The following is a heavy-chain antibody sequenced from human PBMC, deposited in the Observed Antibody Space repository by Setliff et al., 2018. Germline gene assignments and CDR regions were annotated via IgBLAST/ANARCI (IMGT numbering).Heavy chain of an antibody. CDR3: ARAERGYFDWLSYPRNHYYYYYGMDV. V-gene: IGHV1-58*01. D-gene: IGHD3-9*01. CDR1: GFTFTSSA. J-gene: IGHJ6*02. Sequence: ASVKVSCKASGFTFTSSAVQWVRQARGQRLEWIGWIVVGSGNTNYAQKFQGRVTITADKSTSTAYMELSSLRSEDTAVYYCARAERGYFDWLSYPRNHYYYYYGMDVWGQGTTVTVSS. CDR2: IVVGSGNT.